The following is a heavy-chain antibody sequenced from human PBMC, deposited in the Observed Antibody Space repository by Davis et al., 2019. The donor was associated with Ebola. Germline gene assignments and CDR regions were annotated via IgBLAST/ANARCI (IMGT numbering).Heavy chain of an antibody. D-gene: IGHD2-8*01. Sequence: AASVKVSCKASGYTFTSYGLSWVRQAPGQGLEWMGWISPFSGNTLYAQNLQDRVTMTRDTSMTTVYMELRSLRPDDTAVYYCAKRRDNGGNYFDHWGQGTLVTVAS. CDR1: GYTFTSYG. J-gene: IGHJ4*02. CDR3: AKRRDNGGNYFDH. V-gene: IGHV1-18*01. CDR2: ISPFSGNT.